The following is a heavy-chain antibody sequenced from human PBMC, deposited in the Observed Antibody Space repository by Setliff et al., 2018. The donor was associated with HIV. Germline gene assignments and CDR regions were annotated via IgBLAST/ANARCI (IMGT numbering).Heavy chain of an antibody. Sequence: SETLSLTCAVYGGSLSGYYWSWIRQPPGKGLEWIGEINHGVSTNYNPSLESRVTMSLDTSKSQFSLKLASVTAAGTAVFYCARLRRGPDAFDMWGQGTMVTVSS. CDR3: ARLRRGPDAFDM. V-gene: IGHV4-34*01. CDR2: INHGVST. CDR1: GGSLSGYY. D-gene: IGHD5-12*01. J-gene: IGHJ3*02.